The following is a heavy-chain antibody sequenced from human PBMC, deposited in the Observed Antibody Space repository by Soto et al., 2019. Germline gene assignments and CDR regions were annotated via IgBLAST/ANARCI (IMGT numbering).Heavy chain of an antibody. V-gene: IGHV3-64*02. CDR1: GFTFSSYA. J-gene: IGHJ6*02. CDR3: ARGGLYCSSTSCYTDYYYGMDV. CDR2: ISSNGGST. Sequence: EVQLVESGEGLVQPGGSLRLSCAASGFTFSSYAMHWVRQAPGKGLEYVSAISSNGGSTYYADAVKGRFTISRDNSTNSLYLQMGSLRAEDMAVYYCARGGLYCSSTSCYTDYYYGMDVWGQGTTVTVAS. D-gene: IGHD2-2*02.